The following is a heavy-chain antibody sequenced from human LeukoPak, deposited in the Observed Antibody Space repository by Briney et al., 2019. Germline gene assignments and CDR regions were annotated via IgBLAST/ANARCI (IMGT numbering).Heavy chain of an antibody. V-gene: IGHV3-30*02. Sequence: GGSQRLSCAASGLPFSHSGMHWVRQAAGKGLEWVAFIRYDGSNKYYADSVKGRFTISRDNSKNALYLQMNSLRGEDTAVYYCFGITVTDVPYWGQGTLVTVSS. CDR3: FGITVTDVPY. J-gene: IGHJ4*02. D-gene: IGHD1-7*01. CDR1: GLPFSHSG. CDR2: IRYDGSNK.